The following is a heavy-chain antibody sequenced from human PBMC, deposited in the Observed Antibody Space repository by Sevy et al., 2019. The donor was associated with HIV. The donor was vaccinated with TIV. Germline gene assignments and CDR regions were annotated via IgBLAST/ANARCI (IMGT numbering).Heavy chain of an antibody. Sequence: GGSLRLSCAASGFTFSSYGMHWVRQAPGKGLEWVAVISYNGSNKYYADSVKGRFTISRDNSKNTLYLQRNSRRAEDTAVYYCAKDLSSGSYYYYYGMDVWGQGTTVTVSS. CDR2: ISYNGSNK. CDR1: GFTFSSYG. D-gene: IGHD1-26*01. CDR3: AKDLSSGSYYYYYGMDV. J-gene: IGHJ6*02. V-gene: IGHV3-30*18.